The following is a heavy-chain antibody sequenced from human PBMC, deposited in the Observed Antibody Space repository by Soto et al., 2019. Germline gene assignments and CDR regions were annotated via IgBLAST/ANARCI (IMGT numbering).Heavy chain of an antibody. V-gene: IGHV1-18*01. Sequence: QVQLVQSGAEVKRPGASVKVSCRASGYVFNTYGLIWVRQAPGQGLEWMGWITAYSADTNYAQKFKGRVTMTIDTSTNTAYMELRSLRSDDTALYFCARDGSLAGNYEYWGQGTLVTVSS. CDR1: GYVFNTYG. CDR3: ARDGSLAGNYEY. CDR2: ITAYSADT. D-gene: IGHD4-4*01. J-gene: IGHJ4*02.